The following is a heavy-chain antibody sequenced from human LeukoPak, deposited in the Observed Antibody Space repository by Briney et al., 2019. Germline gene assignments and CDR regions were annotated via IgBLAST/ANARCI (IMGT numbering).Heavy chain of an antibody. V-gene: IGHV3-30-3*01. CDR1: GFTFSSYA. Sequence: GGSLRLSCAASGFTFSSYATHWVRQAPGKGLEWVAVISYDGSNKYYADSVKGRFTISRDNPKNTLYLQMNSLRAEDTAVYYCARQGQLWFDYWGQGTLVTVSS. CDR3: ARQGQLWFDY. J-gene: IGHJ4*02. D-gene: IGHD5-18*01. CDR2: ISYDGSNK.